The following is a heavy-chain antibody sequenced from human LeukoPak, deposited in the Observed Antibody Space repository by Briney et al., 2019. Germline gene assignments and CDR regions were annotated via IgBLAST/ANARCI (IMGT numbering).Heavy chain of an antibody. CDR2: IRSKVYDGTT. D-gene: IGHD2-15*01. V-gene: IGHV3-49*03. Sequence: PGRSLRLSCTGSGFMFGDYAMSWFRQAPGKGLEWVGFIRSKVYDGTTEYAASVKGRFTISRDDSKSIAYLQMNSLRAEDTAVYYCARDSIVDGAFDIWGQGTMVTVSS. CDR1: GFMFGDYA. CDR3: ARDSIVDGAFDI. J-gene: IGHJ3*02.